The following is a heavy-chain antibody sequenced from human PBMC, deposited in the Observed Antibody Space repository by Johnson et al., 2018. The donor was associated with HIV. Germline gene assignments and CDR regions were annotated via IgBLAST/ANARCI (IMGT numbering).Heavy chain of an antibody. Sequence: VQLVESGGGLVQPGGSLRLSCAASGFTFSSYAMSWVRQAPGKGLEWVSAISASGDSTYYADSVKGRFTISRDNSKNTLYLQMNSLRAEDTAVYYCARGSGHLQQLDDYAFDIWGQGTMVTVSS. CDR1: GFTFSSYA. J-gene: IGHJ3*02. V-gene: IGHV3-23*04. CDR2: ISASGDST. D-gene: IGHD6-13*01. CDR3: ARGSGHLQQLDDYAFDI.